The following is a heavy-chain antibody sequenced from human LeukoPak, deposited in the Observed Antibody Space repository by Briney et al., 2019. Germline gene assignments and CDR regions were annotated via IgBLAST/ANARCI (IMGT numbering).Heavy chain of an antibody. CDR2: INPSGGST. V-gene: IGHV1-46*01. CDR3: ARPSTYYYDSSGYYFDY. CDR1: GYTFTSYY. D-gene: IGHD3-22*01. Sequence: GASVKVSCKASGYTFTSYYMHWVRQAPGQGLEWMGIINPSGGSTSYAQKFQGRVTMTRDMSTSTVYMELSSLRSEDTAVYYCARPSTYYYDSSGYYFDYWGQGTLVTVSS. J-gene: IGHJ4*02.